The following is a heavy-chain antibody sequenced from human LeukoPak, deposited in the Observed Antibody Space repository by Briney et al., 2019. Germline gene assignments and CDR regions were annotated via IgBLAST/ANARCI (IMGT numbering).Heavy chain of an antibody. CDR2: LKNKNNGGTV. J-gene: IGHJ4*02. CDR1: GYTLSNAW. D-gene: IGHD6-13*01. Sequence: GGSLRLSCAASGYTLSNAWMSWVRQAPGKGLEGVGRLKNKNNGGTVYYAGSVKGRFTTSRDDSKDTFYLQMNSLKSEDRAVSYCCTVSGFGTSWDHWGQGTLVAVSS. V-gene: IGHV3-15*01. CDR3: CTVSGFGTSWDH.